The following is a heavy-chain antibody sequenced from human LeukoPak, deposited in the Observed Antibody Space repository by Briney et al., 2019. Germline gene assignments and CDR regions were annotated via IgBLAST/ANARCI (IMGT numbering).Heavy chain of an antibody. J-gene: IGHJ3*02. CDR3: ARDGYNLDVFDI. V-gene: IGHV3-74*01. Sequence: PGGSLRLSCAAPGFTLTNYWMHWVRQAPGRGLVWVSRISVDGTSASYADSVRGRFTISRDGAKNTLYLQMNSLRAEDTAVYYCARDGYNLDVFDIWGQGTMVTVSS. CDR2: ISVDGTSA. D-gene: IGHD5-24*01. CDR1: GFTLTNYW.